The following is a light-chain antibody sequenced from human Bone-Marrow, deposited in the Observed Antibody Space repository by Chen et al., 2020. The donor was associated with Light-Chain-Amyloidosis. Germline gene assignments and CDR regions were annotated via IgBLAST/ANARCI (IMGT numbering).Light chain of an antibody. CDR3: SSYPITNTLV. CDR2: EVT. V-gene: IGLV2-14*01. Sequence: HSALTQPASVSGSPGQSITISCPGTSSDVGGDNHVSWYQQHPDQAPKLMIYEVTNRPSWVPDRFSGSKSDNTASLTISGLQTEDEADYFCSSYPITNTLVFGSGTRVTVL. J-gene: IGLJ1*01. CDR1: SSDVGGDNH.